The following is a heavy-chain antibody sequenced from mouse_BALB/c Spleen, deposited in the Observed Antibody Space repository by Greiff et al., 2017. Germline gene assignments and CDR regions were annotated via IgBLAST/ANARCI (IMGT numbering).Heavy chain of an antibody. Sequence: EVQLHQSGAELVKPGASVKLSCTASGFNIKDTYMHWVKQRPEQGLEWIGRIDPANGNTKYDPKFQGKATITADTSSNTAYLQLSSLTSEDTAVYYCARCSDRQLGLRYAMDYWGQGTSVTVSS. J-gene: IGHJ4*01. D-gene: IGHD3-2*01. CDR3: ARCSDRQLGLRYAMDY. V-gene: IGHV14-3*02. CDR2: IDPANGNT. CDR1: GFNIKDTY.